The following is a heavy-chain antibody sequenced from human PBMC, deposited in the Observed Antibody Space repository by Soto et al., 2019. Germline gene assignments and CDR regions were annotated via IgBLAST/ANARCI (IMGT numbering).Heavy chain of an antibody. CDR1: GGSFNSHS. Sequence: QVQLVQSGADVKKPGSSVRVSCKASGGSFNSHSFSWVRQAPGQGLEWVGTIIPIFNTSTYAERFQGRVTITADASTSTAYMDLGSLTSEDSAVYYCATDDTVMVGADSAFDIWGQGTMVTVSS. J-gene: IGHJ3*02. CDR2: IIPIFNTS. D-gene: IGHD4-17*01. V-gene: IGHV1-69*18. CDR3: ATDDTVMVGADSAFDI.